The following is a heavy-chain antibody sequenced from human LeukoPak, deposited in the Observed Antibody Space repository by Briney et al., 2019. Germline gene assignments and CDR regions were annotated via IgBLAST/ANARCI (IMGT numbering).Heavy chain of an antibody. J-gene: IGHJ3*02. V-gene: IGHV4-59*02. CDR2: IHSSGST. D-gene: IGHD4-17*01. Sequence: PSETLSLTCTVSGGSVSGRYWNWIRQAPGKGLEWIGYIHSSGSTSYNPSLKSRVTISIDTSKNQFSLKLSSVTTADTAVYYCARDLVTVTKGFDIWGLGTMVSVSS. CDR1: GGSVSGRY. CDR3: ARDLVTVTKGFDI.